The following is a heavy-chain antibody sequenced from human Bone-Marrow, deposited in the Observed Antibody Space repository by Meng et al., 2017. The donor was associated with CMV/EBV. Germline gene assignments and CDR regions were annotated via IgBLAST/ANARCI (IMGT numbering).Heavy chain of an antibody. J-gene: IGHJ4*01. CDR2: IYYSGST. CDR3: ARGFVCSSTSCYDH. D-gene: IGHD2-2*01. V-gene: IGHV4-59*01. CDR1: GGSISSYY. Sequence: SETLSLTCIVSGGSISSYYWSWIRQPPGKGLEWIGYIYYSGSTNYNPSLKSRVTISVDTSKNQFSLKLNSVTAADTAVYYCARGFVCSSTSCYDHWGHGKLVTGSS.